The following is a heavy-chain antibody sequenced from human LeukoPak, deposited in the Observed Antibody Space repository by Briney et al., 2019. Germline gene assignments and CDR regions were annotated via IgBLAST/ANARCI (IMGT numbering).Heavy chain of an antibody. CDR1: GFTFDDYC. D-gene: IGHD3-22*01. V-gene: IGHV3-20*04. Sequence: GGSLRLSCAASGFTFDDYCMSWVRQAPGKGLEWVSGINWNGGSTGYADSVKGRFTISRDNAKKSLYLQMNSLRAEDTALYYCARVGYYDSSGYYYFEYWGQGTLVTVSS. CDR2: INWNGGST. J-gene: IGHJ4*02. CDR3: ARVGYYDSSGYYYFEY.